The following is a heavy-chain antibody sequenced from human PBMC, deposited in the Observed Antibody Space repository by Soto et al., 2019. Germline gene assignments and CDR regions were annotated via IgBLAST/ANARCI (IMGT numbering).Heavy chain of an antibody. CDR2: ISYDGSNK. Sequence: PGGSLRLSCAASGFTFSSYAMHWVRQAPGKGLEWVAVISYDGSNKYYADSVKGRFTISRDNSKNTLYLQMNSLRAEDTAVYYCARTNVDSSGYGYWFDPWGQGTLVTSPQ. V-gene: IGHV3-30-3*01. CDR1: GFTFSSYA. J-gene: IGHJ5*02. D-gene: IGHD3-22*01. CDR3: ARTNVDSSGYGYWFDP.